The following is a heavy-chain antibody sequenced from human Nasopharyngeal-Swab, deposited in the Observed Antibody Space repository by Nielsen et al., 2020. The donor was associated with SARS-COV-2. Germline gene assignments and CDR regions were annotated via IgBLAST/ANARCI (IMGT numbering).Heavy chain of an antibody. CDR3: ARVGIVVVPAAAWDFDY. V-gene: IGHV3-7*01. CDR1: GFTFSSYW. Sequence: GESLKISYAASGFTFSSYWMSWVRQAPGKGLEWVANIKQDGSEKYYVDSVKGRFTISRDNAKNSLYLQMNSLRAEDTAVYYCARVGIVVVPAAAWDFDYWGQGTLVTVSS. J-gene: IGHJ4*02. D-gene: IGHD2-2*03. CDR2: IKQDGSEK.